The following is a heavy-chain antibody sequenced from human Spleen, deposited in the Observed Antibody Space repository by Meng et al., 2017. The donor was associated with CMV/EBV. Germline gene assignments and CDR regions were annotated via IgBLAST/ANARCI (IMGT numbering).Heavy chain of an antibody. Sequence: GGSLRLSCTASGFTFSNNWMTWVRQAPGKGLEWVANIKQDGSEKYYVDSVKGRFTISRDNSKNTLYLQMNSLRAEDTALYYCARGYCSGGPCYPGTSWGRGSRVTVSS. V-gene: IGHV3-7*01. CDR2: IKQDGSEK. CDR1: GFTFSNNW. J-gene: IGHJ5*02. D-gene: IGHD2-15*01. CDR3: ARGYCSGGPCYPGTS.